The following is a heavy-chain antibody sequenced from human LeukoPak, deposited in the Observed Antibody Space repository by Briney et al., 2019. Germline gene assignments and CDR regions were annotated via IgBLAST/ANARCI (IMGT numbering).Heavy chain of an antibody. CDR3: AREERITIFGVARSRWFDP. Sequence: SETLSLTCAVYGGSFSGYYWSWIRQPPGKGLEWIGEINHSGSTNYNPSLKSRVTISVDTSKNQFSLKLSSVTAADTAVYYCAREERITIFGVARSRWFDPWGQGTLVTVSS. CDR2: INHSGST. V-gene: IGHV4-34*01. D-gene: IGHD3-3*01. CDR1: GGSFSGYY. J-gene: IGHJ5*02.